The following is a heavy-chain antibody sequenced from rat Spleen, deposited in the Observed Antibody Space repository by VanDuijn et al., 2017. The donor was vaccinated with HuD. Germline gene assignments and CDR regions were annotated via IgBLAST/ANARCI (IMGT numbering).Heavy chain of an antibody. D-gene: IGHD1-12*02. V-gene: IGHV5-29*01. J-gene: IGHJ4*01. Sequence: EVQLVESGGGLVQPGGTLKLSCAASGITFSNYAMAWVRQAPTKGLEWVATINFDGGSTYYRDTVKGRFTISRDNAKSTLYLQMDSLRSGDTATYYCTTGWVMDAWGQGASVTVSS. CDR3: TTGWVMDA. CDR2: INFDGGST. CDR1: GITFSNYA.